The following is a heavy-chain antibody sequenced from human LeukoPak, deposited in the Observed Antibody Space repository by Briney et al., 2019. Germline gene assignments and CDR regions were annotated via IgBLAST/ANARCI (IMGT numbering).Heavy chain of an antibody. J-gene: IGHJ6*03. CDR2: INPNSGDT. D-gene: IGHD3-10*01. CDR1: GYTFTGYY. V-gene: IGHV1-2*02. Sequence: ASVKVSCKASGYTFTGYYIHWVRQAPGQGLEWMGWINPNSGDTNYAQKFQGEVIMTRDTSISTAYMELSRLRSDDTAVYYCARGVTGIYYYYYMDVWGKGTTVTVSS. CDR3: ARGVTGIYYYYYMDV.